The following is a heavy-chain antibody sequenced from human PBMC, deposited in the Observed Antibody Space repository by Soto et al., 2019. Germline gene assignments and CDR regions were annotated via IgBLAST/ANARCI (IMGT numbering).Heavy chain of an antibody. J-gene: IGHJ4*02. CDR1: GGSISSYY. V-gene: IGHV4-59*08. Sequence: QVQLQESGPGLVKPSETLSLTCTVSGGSISSYYWSWIRQPPGKGLEWIGYIYYSGSTNYNPSLKSRVTISVDTSKTQFSRKLSSVTAADTAGYYCARRYGYGFDYWGQGTLVTVSS. D-gene: IGHD1-1*01. CDR3: ARRYGYGFDY. CDR2: IYYSGST.